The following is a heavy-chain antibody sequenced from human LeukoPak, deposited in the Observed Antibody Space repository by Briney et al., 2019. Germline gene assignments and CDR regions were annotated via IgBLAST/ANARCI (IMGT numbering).Heavy chain of an antibody. Sequence: GGSLRLSCAASGFTFSSYGMHWVRQAPGKGLEWVAVIWNDGSNKYYADSVKGRFTISRDNSKNTLYLQMNSLRAEDTAVYYCARDPQKKHIAATGEGLDYWGQGTLVTVSS. CDR1: GFTFSSYG. CDR2: IWNDGSNK. J-gene: IGHJ4*02. D-gene: IGHD5-12*01. CDR3: ARDPQKKHIAATGEGLDY. V-gene: IGHV3-33*01.